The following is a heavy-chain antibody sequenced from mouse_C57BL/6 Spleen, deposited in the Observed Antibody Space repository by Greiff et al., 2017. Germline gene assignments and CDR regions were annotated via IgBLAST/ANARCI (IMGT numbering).Heavy chain of an antibody. D-gene: IGHD1-1*02. CDR1: GFTFSSYA. Sequence: EVKLMESGEGLVKPGGSLKLSCAASGFTFSSYAMSWVRQTPEKRLEWVAYISSGGDYIYYADTVKGRFTISRDNARNTLYLQMSSLKSEDTAMYYCTREPGSYVGYFDVWGTGTTVTVSS. J-gene: IGHJ1*03. CDR3: TREPGSYVGYFDV. CDR2: ISSGGDYI. V-gene: IGHV5-9-1*02.